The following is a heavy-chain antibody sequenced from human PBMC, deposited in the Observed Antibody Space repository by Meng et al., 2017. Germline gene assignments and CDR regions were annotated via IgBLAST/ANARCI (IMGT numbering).Heavy chain of an antibody. CDR3: ARDMNIVATNPHDFDY. CDR1: GLTFSSYA. CDR2: ISYDGSNK. J-gene: IGHJ4*02. D-gene: IGHD5-12*01. Sequence: QVQLVECGGGVVKPGGSLRLSCAASGLTFSSYAMHWVRQAPGKGLEWVAVISYDGSNKYYADSVKGRFTISRDNSKNTLYLQMNSLRAEDTAVYYCARDMNIVATNPHDFDYWGQGTLVTVSS. V-gene: IGHV3-30*01.